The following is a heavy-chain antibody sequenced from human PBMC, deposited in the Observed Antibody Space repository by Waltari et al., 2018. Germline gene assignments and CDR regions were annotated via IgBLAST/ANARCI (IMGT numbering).Heavy chain of an antibody. D-gene: IGHD3-3*01. CDR1: GYTFTGYY. CDR2: INPNSGGT. V-gene: IGHV1-2*02. J-gene: IGHJ6*02. CDR3: ARDQYYDFWSGYYNGMDV. Sequence: QVQLVQSGAEVKKPGASVKVSCKASGYTFTGYYMHWVRQAPGQGLEWMGWINPNSGGTNYAQKFQGRVTMTRDTSISTAYMELSRLRSDDTAVYYCARDQYYDFWSGYYNGMDVWGQGTTVTVSS.